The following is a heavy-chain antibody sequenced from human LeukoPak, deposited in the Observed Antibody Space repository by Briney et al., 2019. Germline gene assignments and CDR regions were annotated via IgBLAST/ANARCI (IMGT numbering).Heavy chain of an antibody. CDR3: AKDRFGPNGYAGLYFDY. Sequence: GGSLRLSCGASGFTFSSYAMSWVRQAPGKGLEWVSGISGSGGSTYYADSMRGRFTISRDNSKNTLYLQMNGLRAEDTAVYYCAKDRFGPNGYAGLYFDYWGQGTLVTVSS. CDR1: GFTFSSYA. V-gene: IGHV3-23*01. D-gene: IGHD5-12*01. CDR2: ISGSGGST. J-gene: IGHJ4*02.